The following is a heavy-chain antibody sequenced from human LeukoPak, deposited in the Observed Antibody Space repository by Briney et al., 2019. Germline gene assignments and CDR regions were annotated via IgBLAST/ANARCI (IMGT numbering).Heavy chain of an antibody. CDR3: ARDYQLDYYYYGMDV. Sequence: PGGSLRLSCAASGFTFSSYEMNWVRQAPGKGLEWVSYISSGGSTIYYADSVKGRFTISRDNAKNSLDLQMNSLRAEDTAVYYCARDYQLDYYYYGMDVWGQGTTVTVSS. J-gene: IGHJ6*02. CDR2: ISSGGSTI. D-gene: IGHD2-2*01. CDR1: GFTFSSYE. V-gene: IGHV3-48*03.